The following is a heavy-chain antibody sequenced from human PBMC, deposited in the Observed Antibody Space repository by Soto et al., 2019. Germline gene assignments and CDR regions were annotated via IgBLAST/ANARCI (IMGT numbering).Heavy chain of an antibody. CDR1: GGSFSGYF. CDR2: INHSGGT. V-gene: IGHV4-34*02. CDR3: ARDRQYYHFWSGYQNEGPYGMDV. J-gene: IGHJ6*02. D-gene: IGHD3-3*02. Sequence: QVQLQQWGAGLLKPSETLSLTCAVYGGSFSGYFWTRIRQAPGKGLEWIGKINHSGGTNYNSSLKSRVTISVDTSKNQFSLILSSVTAADTAVYYCARDRQYYHFWSGYQNEGPYGMDVWGQGTTVTVSS.